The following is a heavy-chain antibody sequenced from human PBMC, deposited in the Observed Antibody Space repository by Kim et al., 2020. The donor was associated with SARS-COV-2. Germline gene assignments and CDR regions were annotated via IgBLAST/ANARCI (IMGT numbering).Heavy chain of an antibody. CDR3: TSVTYTVTSVRDY. J-gene: IGHJ4*02. CDR1: GFTFSGSA. D-gene: IGHD4-4*01. V-gene: IGHV3-73*01. Sequence: GGSLRLSCAASGFTFSGSAMHWVRQASGKGLEWVGRIRSKANSYATAYAASVKGRFTISRDDSKNTAYLQMNSLKTEDTAVYYCTSVTYTVTSVRDYWGQGTLVTGSS. CDR2: IRSKANSYAT.